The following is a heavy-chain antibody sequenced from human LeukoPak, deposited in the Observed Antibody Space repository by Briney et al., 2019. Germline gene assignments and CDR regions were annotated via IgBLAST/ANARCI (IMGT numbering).Heavy chain of an antibody. J-gene: IGHJ4*02. CDR3: AAGRPYSLLDY. D-gene: IGHD5-18*01. Sequence: ASVKVSCTVPGSSLSELSLYWVRQAPGKGLEWMGGFDVIDSETFYAQKFQGRVTMTEDSSTDTAYMELRSPTSDDTALYYCAAGRPYSLLDYWGQGTLVTVSS. V-gene: IGHV1-24*01. CDR1: GSSLSELS. CDR2: FDVIDSET.